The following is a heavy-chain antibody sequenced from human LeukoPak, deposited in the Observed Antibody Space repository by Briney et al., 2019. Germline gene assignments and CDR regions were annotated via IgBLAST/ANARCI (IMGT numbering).Heavy chain of an antibody. Sequence: SETLSLTCTVSGDSISGYFWSWIRQPAGKGLEWIGRIYSSGTTYYNPSLKSRVTLSVDTSNNQFSLHLRSVTAADTAVYYCAKGFYTDKTYFYFDNWGQGTVVTVSS. J-gene: IGHJ4*02. CDR1: GDSISGYF. CDR2: IYSSGTT. D-gene: IGHD2-2*02. V-gene: IGHV4-4*07. CDR3: AKGFYTDKTYFYFDN.